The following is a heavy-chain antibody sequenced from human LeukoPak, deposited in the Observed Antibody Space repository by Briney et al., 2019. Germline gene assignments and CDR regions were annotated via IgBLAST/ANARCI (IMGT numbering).Heavy chain of an antibody. D-gene: IGHD4-17*01. CDR1: EFSFSSYW. CDR2: IRQDGGEK. J-gene: IGHJ4*02. Sequence: GGSLRLSCAGSEFSFSSYWMSWVRQAPGKGLEWVANIRQDGGEKYYLDSVKGRFTVSRDNAKNSLYLQMNSLRAEDTAVYYCARLGARQILEYWGQGTLVTVSS. V-gene: IGHV3-7*01. CDR3: ARLGARQILEY.